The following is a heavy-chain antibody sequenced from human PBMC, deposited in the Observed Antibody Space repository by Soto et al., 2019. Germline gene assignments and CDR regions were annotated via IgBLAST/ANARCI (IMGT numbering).Heavy chain of an antibody. CDR2: ISAYNGNT. J-gene: IGHJ3*02. CDR1: YV. V-gene: IGHV1-18*04. D-gene: IGHD3-10*01. Sequence: YVVGRLRQTKRQGLEWMGWISAYNGNTNYAQKLQGRVTMTTDTSTSTAYMELRSLRSDDTAVYYCGRGPHGSGNDGFDIWGQATMGSV. CDR3: GRGPHGSGNDGFDI.